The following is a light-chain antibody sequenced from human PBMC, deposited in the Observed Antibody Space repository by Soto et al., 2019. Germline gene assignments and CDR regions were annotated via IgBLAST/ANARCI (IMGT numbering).Light chain of an antibody. CDR1: NSNIGADYG. CDR2: GNN. CDR3: QSYDSNLVGLV. J-gene: IGLJ3*02. V-gene: IGLV1-40*01. Sequence: QSVLTQPPSVSGAPGQRVTISCTGTNSNIGADYGVQWYQQFLGTAPKLLIYGNNNRPSGVSDRFSGSKSATSASLAITGLQPGDEADYYCQSYDSNLVGLVFGAGTKLTVL.